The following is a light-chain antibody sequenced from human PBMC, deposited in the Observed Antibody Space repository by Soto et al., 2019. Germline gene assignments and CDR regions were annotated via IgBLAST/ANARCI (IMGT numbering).Light chain of an antibody. V-gene: IGLV2-14*01. CDR1: SSDVGGYNY. J-gene: IGLJ1*01. CDR3: ASYVTGNTYV. Sequence: QSVLTQPASVSGSPGQSITISCSGTSSDVGGYNYVSWYQLHPGKAPKLMIHEVSERPSGVSNRFPGSKSGNTASLTISGLQAEDEADYYCASYVTGNTYVFGSGTKLTVL. CDR2: EVS.